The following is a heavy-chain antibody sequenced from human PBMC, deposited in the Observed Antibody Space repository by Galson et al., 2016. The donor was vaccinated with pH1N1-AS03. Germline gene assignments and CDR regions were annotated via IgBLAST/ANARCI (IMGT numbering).Heavy chain of an antibody. V-gene: IGHV3-33*06. CDR1: GFIFSSHG. CDR3: AKDDYSSAWYGGISDY. D-gene: IGHD6-19*01. CDR2: IWNHGKSK. Sequence: SLRLSCAASGFIFSSHGIHWVRQAPGKGLEWVALIWNHGKSKYYADSVKGRFTISRDDSKNTVYLQMNSLRAEDTAVYYCAKDDYSSAWYGGISDYWGQGTLATVSS. J-gene: IGHJ4*02.